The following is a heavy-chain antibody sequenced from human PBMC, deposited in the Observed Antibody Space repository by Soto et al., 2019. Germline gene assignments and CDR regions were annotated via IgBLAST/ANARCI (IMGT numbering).Heavy chain of an antibody. CDR1: GYTFTSYG. CDR2: ISAYNGNT. V-gene: IGHV1-18*01. J-gene: IGHJ4*02. CDR3: ARDFYDFWSGSQGLADY. Sequence: ASVKVACKASGYTFTSYGISWVRQDPGQGLEWMGWISAYNGNTNYAQKLQGRVTMTTDTSTSTAYMELRSLRSDDTAVYYCARDFYDFWSGSQGLADYWGQGTLVTVSS. D-gene: IGHD3-3*01.